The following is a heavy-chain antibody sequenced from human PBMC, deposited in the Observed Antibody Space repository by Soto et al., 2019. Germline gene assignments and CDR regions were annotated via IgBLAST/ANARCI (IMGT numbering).Heavy chain of an antibody. Sequence: GASVKVSCKASGYTFTGYYMHWVRQAPGQGLEWMGWINPNSGGTNYAQKFQGWVTMTRDTSISTAYMELSRLRSDDTAVYYCARARYFYGYFSGYYYGIDVRAQRTTVTGSS. D-gene: IGHD5-18*01. CDR2: INPNSGGT. CDR1: GYTFTGYY. CDR3: ARARYFYGYFSGYYYGIDV. J-gene: IGHJ6*02. V-gene: IGHV1-2*04.